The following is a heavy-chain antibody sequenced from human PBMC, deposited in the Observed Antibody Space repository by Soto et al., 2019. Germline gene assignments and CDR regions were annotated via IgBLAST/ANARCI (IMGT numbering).Heavy chain of an antibody. D-gene: IGHD1-26*01. V-gene: IGHV3-53*01. J-gene: IGHJ5*02. CDR2: HYSGGST. Sequence: VGSLRLSGAISGFSVSSNYLSWVRQAPGKGLEWVSVHYSGGSTYYADSVQGRFTISRDKSNNTLYLQMRRVRAEDTAVYFCARHRHPRGTVGATSPLDPWGQGTPVTVSS. CDR1: GFSVSSNY. CDR3: ARHRHPRGTVGATSPLDP.